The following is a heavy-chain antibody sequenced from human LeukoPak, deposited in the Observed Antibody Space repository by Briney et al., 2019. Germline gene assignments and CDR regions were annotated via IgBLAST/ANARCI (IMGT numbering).Heavy chain of an antibody. CDR2: IWYDGSNK. Sequence: GGSLRLSCAASGFTFSSYGMHWVRQAPGKGLEWVAVIWYDGSNKYYADSVKGRFTISRDNSKNTLYLQMNSLRAEDTAVHYYARDLDGYNYYYYGMDVWGQGTTVTVSS. D-gene: IGHD5-24*01. CDR1: GFTFSSYG. CDR3: ARDLDGYNYYYYGMDV. V-gene: IGHV3-33*01. J-gene: IGHJ6*02.